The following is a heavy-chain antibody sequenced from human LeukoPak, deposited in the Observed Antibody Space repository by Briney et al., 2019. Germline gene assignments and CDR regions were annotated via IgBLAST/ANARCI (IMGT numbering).Heavy chain of an antibody. J-gene: IGHJ3*02. Sequence: SETLSLTCTVSGASTSHFYWNWIRQPPGKGLEWIGHMHNSGSSKHSPSLKSRVTISIDTSKNQFSLQLTSVTAADTAMYFCARSAEWLRNAFDIWGQGTMVSVSS. CDR3: ARSAEWLRNAFDI. CDR1: GASTSHFY. D-gene: IGHD5-12*01. V-gene: IGHV4-59*01. CDR2: MHNSGSS.